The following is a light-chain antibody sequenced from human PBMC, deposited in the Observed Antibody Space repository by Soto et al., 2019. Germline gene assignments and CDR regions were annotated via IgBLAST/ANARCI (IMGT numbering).Light chain of an antibody. V-gene: IGLV1-40*01. J-gene: IGLJ1*01. CDR3: KSYDSSLSKV. Sequence: SVLTQPPSVSGAPGQRVTISCTGSSSNIGAGYDVHWYQQLPGTAPKLLISGNSNRPSGVPDRFSGSKSGTSASLAITGLQAEDEADYYCKSYDSSLSKVFGTGAKVTGL. CDR1: SSNIGAGYD. CDR2: GNS.